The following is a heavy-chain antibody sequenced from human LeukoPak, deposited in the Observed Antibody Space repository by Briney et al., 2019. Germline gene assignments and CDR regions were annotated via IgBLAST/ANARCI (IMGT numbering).Heavy chain of an antibody. V-gene: IGHV3-23*01. CDR1: GFNFGDFA. Sequence: GGSLRLSCIGSGFNFGDFAMSWARRVSGRSPEFVSSISDTGKVVFYRDSVRGRATVSRDNSRSTLYLQLSDVRGDDTAVYYCDNGEWWGPGTQVVVSS. CDR2: ISDTGKVV. CDR3: DNGEW. J-gene: IGHJ4*02. D-gene: IGHD3-3*01.